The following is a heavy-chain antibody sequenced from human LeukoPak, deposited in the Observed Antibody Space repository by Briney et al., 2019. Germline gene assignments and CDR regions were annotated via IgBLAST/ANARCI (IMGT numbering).Heavy chain of an antibody. CDR3: ARRALWFGELGNDY. D-gene: IGHD3-10*01. CDR2: INHSGST. J-gene: IGHJ4*02. V-gene: IGHV4-34*01. CDR1: GGSFSGYY. Sequence: SETLSLTCGVYGGSFSGYYWSWIRQPPGKGLEWIGEINHSGSTNYNPSLKSRVTISVDTSKNQFSLKLSSVTAADTAVYYCARRALWFGELGNDYWGQGTLVTVSS.